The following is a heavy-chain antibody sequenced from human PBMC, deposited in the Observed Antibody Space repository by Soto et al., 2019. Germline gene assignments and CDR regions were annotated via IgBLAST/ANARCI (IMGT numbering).Heavy chain of an antibody. J-gene: IGHJ5*02. CDR3: AKDLGLDASASYPYH. Sequence: QVQLVESGGGVVQPGRSLRLSCAASGFTFSGFGMHWVRHTPGKGLEWLAVISYDGSHKLHADSVQGRFTISRDNSKNTRALQMNSLRTEDTAVYYCAKDLGLDASASYPYHWGRGALVSVSS. CDR1: GFTFSGFG. V-gene: IGHV3-30*18. D-gene: IGHD3-10*01. CDR2: ISYDGSHK.